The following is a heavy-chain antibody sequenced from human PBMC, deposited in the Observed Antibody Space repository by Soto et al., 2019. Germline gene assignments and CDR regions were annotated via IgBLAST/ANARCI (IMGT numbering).Heavy chain of an antibody. CDR1: GFTFNSYA. CDR3: ANRRSYYYDTSGYYVY. Sequence: PGGSLRLSCAASGFTFNSYAMSWVRQDPGKGLEWVSVISGSGGSTYYADSVKGRFTISRDNSKNTLYLQMNSLRAEDTAVYFCANRRSYYYDTSGYYVYWGQGTLVTVSS. V-gene: IGHV3-23*01. D-gene: IGHD3-22*01. CDR2: ISGSGGST. J-gene: IGHJ4*02.